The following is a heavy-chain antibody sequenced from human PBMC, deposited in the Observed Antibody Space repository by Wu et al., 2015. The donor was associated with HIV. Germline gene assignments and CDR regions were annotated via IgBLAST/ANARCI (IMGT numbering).Heavy chain of an antibody. V-gene: IGHV1-2*02. D-gene: IGHD3-10*01. CDR3: ARSDFGSGTLASH. CDR1: GYTFTAYY. J-gene: IGHJ4*02. CDR2: ITPQSGST. Sequence: QVQLVQSGAEVKKPGASVKVSCKASGYTFTAYYLHWIRQAPGQRFEWMGYITPQSGSTLYSQKFRDRVSLTRDTAISTAFMDLSGLTSDDTAVYYCARSDFGSGTLASHWGQGTLVTVSS.